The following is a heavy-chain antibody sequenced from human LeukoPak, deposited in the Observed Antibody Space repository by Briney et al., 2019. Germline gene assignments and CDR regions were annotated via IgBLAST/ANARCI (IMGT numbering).Heavy chain of an antibody. V-gene: IGHV3-30*18. CDR2: ISYDGSNK. J-gene: IGHJ4*02. CDR1: GFTFSSYG. Sequence: GGSLRLSCAASGFTFSSYGMHWVRQAPGKGLEWVAVISYDGSNKYYADSVKGRFTISRDNSKNTLYLQMNSLRAEDTAVYYCAKLQGARGVDYFDYWGQGTLVTVSS. CDR3: AKLQGARGVDYFDY. D-gene: IGHD3-10*01.